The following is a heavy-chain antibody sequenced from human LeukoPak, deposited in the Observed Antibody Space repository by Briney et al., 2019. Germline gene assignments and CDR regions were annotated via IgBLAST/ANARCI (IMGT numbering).Heavy chain of an antibody. CDR2: ISPYNDNT. CDR1: GYTLITYP. V-gene: IGHV1-18*01. D-gene: IGHD3-16*02. Sequence: AAVRVSRKASGYTLITYPLIGVRQPPGQGREWLGRISPYNDNTDLAQNLQGRVTMATDTSTSSAYMGLRGLTSADTAVFFCARVATIWGSQRYFDYWGQGPLVTVSS. J-gene: IGHJ4*02. CDR3: ARVATIWGSQRYFDY.